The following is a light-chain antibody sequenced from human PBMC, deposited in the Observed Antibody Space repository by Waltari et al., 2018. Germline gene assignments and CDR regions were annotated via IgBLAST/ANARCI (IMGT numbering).Light chain of an antibody. CDR3: AAWDDSLHGPI. CDR1: SSNIRGNT. V-gene: IGLV1-44*01. J-gene: IGLJ1*01. Sequence: QSVMTQPPSASGTPGQRVTISCSGSSSNIRGNTVNWYQHLPGKAPQLLIYSDVQRPSGGPDRFSGSKSGTSASLAISGLQSEDEDDYYCAAWDDSLHGPIFGTGTKVTVL. CDR2: SDV.